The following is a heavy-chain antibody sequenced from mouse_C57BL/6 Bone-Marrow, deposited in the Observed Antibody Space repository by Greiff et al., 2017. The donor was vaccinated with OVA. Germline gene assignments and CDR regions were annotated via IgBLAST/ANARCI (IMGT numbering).Heavy chain of an antibody. J-gene: IGHJ4*01. CDR2: INPYNGGT. CDR3: AREAFYYYAMDY. Sequence: VQLQQSGPVLVKPGASVKMSCKASGYTFTDYYMNWVKQSHGKSLEWIGVINPYNGGTSYNQKFKGKATLTVDKSSSTAYMELNSLTSEDSAVYYCAREAFYYYAMDYWGQGTSVTVSS. CDR1: GYTFTDYY. V-gene: IGHV1-19*01.